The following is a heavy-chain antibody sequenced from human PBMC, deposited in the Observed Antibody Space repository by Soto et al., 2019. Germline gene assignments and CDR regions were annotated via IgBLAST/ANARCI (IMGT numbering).Heavy chain of an antibody. Sequence: EVQLVESGGGLVQPGGSLRLACAASGFTVSSYDMHWVRHVTGKGLEWVSTLGAGGDTYFPDSVKGRFTISRDSSRNTLFLQMNSLRAEDTALYFCARSSGDTWEQYYFDYWGQGTLVPVSS. D-gene: IGHD1-1*01. CDR2: LGAGGDT. CDR1: GFTVSSYD. V-gene: IGHV3-13*01. CDR3: ARSSGDTWEQYYFDY. J-gene: IGHJ4*02.